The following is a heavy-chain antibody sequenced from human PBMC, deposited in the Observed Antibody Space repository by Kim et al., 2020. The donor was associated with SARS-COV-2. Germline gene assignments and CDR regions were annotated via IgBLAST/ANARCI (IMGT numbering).Heavy chain of an antibody. Sequence: GGSLRLSCAASGFVFGSYGMHWGRQTPGKGLEWLAVIWNHGNNQNYADSVKGRFTVSRDNYKNTIYLQMDNLRAEDTGIYYCARWSGDYKNYFDHWGQGILVTVSS. J-gene: IGHJ4*02. CDR2: IWNHGNNQ. CDR1: GFVFGSYG. CDR3: ARWSGDYKNYFDH. V-gene: IGHV3-33*08. D-gene: IGHD4-17*01.